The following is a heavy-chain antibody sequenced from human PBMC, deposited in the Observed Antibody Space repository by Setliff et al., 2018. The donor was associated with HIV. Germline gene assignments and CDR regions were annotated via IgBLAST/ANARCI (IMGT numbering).Heavy chain of an antibody. CDR1: GGSFSGYY. CDR2: INHRGIA. Sequence: PSETLSLTCAVYGGSFSGYYWTWIRQSPSGLEWIGEINHRGIANSSPSLKSRVTISIDTSNNQFSLRLTSVTAADTALYYCARAQIAAPRPYEYWGQGTLVTVSS. CDR3: ARAQIAAPRPYEY. J-gene: IGHJ4*02. V-gene: IGHV4-34*01. D-gene: IGHD6-6*01.